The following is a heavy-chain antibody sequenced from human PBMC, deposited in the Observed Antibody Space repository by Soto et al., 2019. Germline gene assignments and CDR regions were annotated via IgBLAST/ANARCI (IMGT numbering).Heavy chain of an antibody. D-gene: IGHD1-26*01. J-gene: IGHJ4*02. Sequence: EVQLLESGGGLVQPGGSLRLSCAASGFTFSAYAMRWVRQAPGKGLEWVSAISGRGDSTYYADSVKGRFTISRDNSKNTLYLQMNSLRAEDTAVYYCARRGSGSYYDYWGQGTLVTVSS. CDR1: GFTFSAYA. CDR2: ISGRGDST. V-gene: IGHV3-23*01. CDR3: ARRGSGSYYDY.